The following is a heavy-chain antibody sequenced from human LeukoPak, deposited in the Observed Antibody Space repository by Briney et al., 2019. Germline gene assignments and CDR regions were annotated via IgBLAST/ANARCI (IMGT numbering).Heavy chain of an antibody. CDR2: IKQDGSEK. Sequence: GGSLRLSCAASGFTFISYWMSWVRQAPGKGLEWVANIKQDGSEKYYVDSVKGRFTISRDNAKNSLYLQMNSLRAEDTAVYYCARELWFDPWGQGTLVTVSS. J-gene: IGHJ5*02. V-gene: IGHV3-7*03. CDR3: ARELWFDP. CDR1: GFTFISYW.